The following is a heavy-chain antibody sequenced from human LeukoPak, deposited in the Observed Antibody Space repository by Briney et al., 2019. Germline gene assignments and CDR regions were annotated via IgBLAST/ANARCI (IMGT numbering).Heavy chain of an antibody. J-gene: IGHJ3*02. CDR1: GFTFSNYW. Sequence: PGGSLRLSCEGSGFTFSNYWMTWVRQAPEKGLEWVANIKPSGSEKHYADSVEGRFTISRDNAKNSLYLQMNSLRAEDTAVYYCARDLDTYVVLTAYGTFDIWGQGTMVTVSS. CDR2: IKPSGSEK. D-gene: IGHD2-21*02. V-gene: IGHV3-7*01. CDR3: ARDLDTYVVLTAYGTFDI.